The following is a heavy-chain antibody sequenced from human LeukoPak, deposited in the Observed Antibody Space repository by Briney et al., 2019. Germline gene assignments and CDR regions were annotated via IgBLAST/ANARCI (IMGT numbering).Heavy chain of an antibody. J-gene: IGHJ4*02. Sequence: GASLRLSCAASGFTFSNYAMSWVRQAPGKGLVWVSAITGSGGNTYYADSVKGRFTISRDNSKNTLYLQMNSLRDEDTAVYYCAKWGDFDVLTGYYVPDFWGQGTLITVSS. CDR2: ITGSGGNT. CDR1: GFTFSNYA. D-gene: IGHD3-9*01. CDR3: AKWGDFDVLTGYYVPDF. V-gene: IGHV3-23*01.